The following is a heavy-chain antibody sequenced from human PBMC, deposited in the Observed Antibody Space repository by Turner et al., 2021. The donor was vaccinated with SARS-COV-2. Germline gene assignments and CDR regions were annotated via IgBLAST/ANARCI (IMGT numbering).Heavy chain of an antibody. V-gene: IGHV3-15*01. CDR2: IKSKIDGGQV. J-gene: IGHJ6*03. Sequence: EVQLVVYGGCLVETGGYTRVSCAAHGFTFSTTWMTMCRKAPGNGLEWVGRIKSKIDGGQVYYAAPVKGRFTISRDDSEDTLYMQMNSLKTDDTAVYYCATANKFYDYMDVWGEGATVTVSS. CDR1: GFTFSTTW. CDR3: ATANKFYDYMDV.